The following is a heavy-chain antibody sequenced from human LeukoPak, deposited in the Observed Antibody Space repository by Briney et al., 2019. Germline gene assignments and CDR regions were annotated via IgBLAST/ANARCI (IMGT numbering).Heavy chain of an antibody. D-gene: IGHD3-16*01. CDR1: GGSISSYH. Sequence: SETLSLTCTVSGGSISSYHWSWIRQPPGKGLEWIGYIYYSGSTNYNPSLKSRVTISVDTSKNQFSLKLSSVTAADTAVYYCARDGRFRYFDLWGRGTLVTVSS. CDR3: ARDGRFRYFDL. J-gene: IGHJ2*01. V-gene: IGHV4-59*12. CDR2: IYYSGST.